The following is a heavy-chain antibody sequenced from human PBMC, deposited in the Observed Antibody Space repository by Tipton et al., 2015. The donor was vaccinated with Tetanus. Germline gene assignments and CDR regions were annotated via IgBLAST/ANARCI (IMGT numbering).Heavy chain of an antibody. Sequence: SLRLSCAASGFPFSSYAMSWVRQAPGKGLEWVSAISGSGGSTYYADSVKGRFTISRDNSKNTLYLQMNSLRAEDTAVYYCAKRPPSDDRWLHFDYWGQGTLVTVSS. D-gene: IGHD5-24*01. V-gene: IGHV3-23*01. CDR2: ISGSGGST. CDR3: AKRPPSDDRWLHFDY. CDR1: GFPFSSYA. J-gene: IGHJ4*02.